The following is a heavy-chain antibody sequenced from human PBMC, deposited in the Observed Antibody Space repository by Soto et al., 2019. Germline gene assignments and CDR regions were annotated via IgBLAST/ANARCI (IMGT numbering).Heavy chain of an antibody. J-gene: IGHJ6*02. V-gene: IGHV1-18*01. Sequence: ASVKVSCKASGYTFTSYGISWVRQAPGQGLEWMGWISAYNGNTNYAQKLQGRVTMTTDTSTSTAYMELRSLRSDDTAVYYWARVIAAAGPKEVNYYYYNGMDDWGQGTTVTVSS. CDR3: ARVIAAAGPKEVNYYYYNGMDD. CDR2: ISAYNGNT. CDR1: GYTFTSYG. D-gene: IGHD6-13*01.